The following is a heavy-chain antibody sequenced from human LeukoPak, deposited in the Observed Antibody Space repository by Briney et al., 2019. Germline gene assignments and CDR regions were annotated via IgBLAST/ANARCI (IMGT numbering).Heavy chain of an antibody. CDR2: ISSSGST. Sequence: PSQTLSLTCTVSGDSISSGDYYWSWIRQPAGKGLEWIGRISSSGSTNYNPSLKSRVTISVDTSKNQFSLKLSSVTAADTAVYYCAGGITMVRGFQHWGQGTLVTVSS. J-gene: IGHJ1*01. V-gene: IGHV4-61*02. CDR3: AGGITMVRGFQH. CDR1: GDSISSGDYY. D-gene: IGHD3-10*01.